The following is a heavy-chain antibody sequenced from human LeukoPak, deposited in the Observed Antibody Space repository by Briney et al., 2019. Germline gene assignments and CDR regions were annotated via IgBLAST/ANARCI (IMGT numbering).Heavy chain of an antibody. J-gene: IGHJ4*02. CDR3: ARAPTVLVGYCSSSSCQADY. D-gene: IGHD2-2*01. CDR1: GFTFRSYS. Sequence: GGSLRLSCAASGFTFRSYSMNWVRQAPGKGLEWVSAIDPSSTYIYYADSVKGQFTISRDNAENPLYLQMNSLRVEDTAVYYCARAPTVLVGYCSSSSCQADYWGQGTLVTVSS. V-gene: IGHV3-21*01. CDR2: IDPSSTYI.